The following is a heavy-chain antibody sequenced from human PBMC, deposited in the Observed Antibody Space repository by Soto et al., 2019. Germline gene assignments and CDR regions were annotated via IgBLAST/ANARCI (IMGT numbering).Heavy chain of an antibody. CDR2: IYPGDSDT. CDR1: GYTFTDYW. V-gene: IGHV5-51*01. Sequence: GESLKISCKGSGYTFTDYWIGWVRQMPGKGLEWMGIIYPGDSDTRYSPSFRGQVTISTDNSVSTAYLQWDSLKASDTAMYYCARALTGTIGPHYFDYWGQGTLVTVSS. CDR3: ARALTGTIGPHYFDY. D-gene: IGHD1-7*01. J-gene: IGHJ4*02.